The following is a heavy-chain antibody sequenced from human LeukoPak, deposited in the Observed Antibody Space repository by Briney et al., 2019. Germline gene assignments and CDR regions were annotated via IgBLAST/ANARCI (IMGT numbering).Heavy chain of an antibody. CDR1: GGSISSGGYS. Sequence: SQTLSLTCAVSGGSISSGGYSWSWIRQPPGKGLEWIGYIYLSGNIYYNPSLTSRVTISLDRSKNQFSLKLTSVAAADTAVYYCARHTRGFWSGYFDAFDIWGQGTMVTVSS. J-gene: IGHJ3*02. CDR3: ARHTRGFWSGYFDAFDI. V-gene: IGHV4-30-2*01. D-gene: IGHD3-3*01. CDR2: IYLSGNI.